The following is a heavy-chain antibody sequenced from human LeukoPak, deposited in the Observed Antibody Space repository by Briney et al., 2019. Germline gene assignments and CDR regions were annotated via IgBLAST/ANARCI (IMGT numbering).Heavy chain of an antibody. CDR1: GGSISSRSYS. J-gene: IGHJ4*02. V-gene: IGHV4-39*01. Sequence: PSETLSLTCTVSGGSISSRSYSWGWVRQPPGKGLEWVGNIFYKGNTDDNPYLKSRVTLSVDTSRNQLSLHLGSVTAADAAVYYCERYDFGALSFDYWGQGTLVTVSS. D-gene: IGHD4-17*01. CDR3: ERYDFGALSFDY. CDR2: IFYKGNT.